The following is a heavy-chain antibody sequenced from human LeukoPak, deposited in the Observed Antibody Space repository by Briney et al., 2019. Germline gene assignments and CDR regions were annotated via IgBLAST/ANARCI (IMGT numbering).Heavy chain of an antibody. Sequence: GGSLRLSCAASGFTFSSYDMHWVRQATGKGLELVSAIGTAGDTYYPGSVKGRCTTSRENAENSLYLQMNSLRAGDTAMYYCARAGSGWYYFDYWGQGTLVTVSS. D-gene: IGHD6-19*01. V-gene: IGHV3-13*01. CDR3: ARAGSGWYYFDY. CDR1: GFTFSSYD. J-gene: IGHJ4*02. CDR2: IGTAGDT.